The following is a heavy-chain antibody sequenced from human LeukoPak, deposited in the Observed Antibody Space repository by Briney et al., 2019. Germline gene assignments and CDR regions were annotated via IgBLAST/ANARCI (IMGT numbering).Heavy chain of an antibody. CDR2: IWYDGSNK. CDR1: GFTLSSYG. J-gene: IGHJ4*02. V-gene: IGHV3-33*01. Sequence: GRSLRLSCAASGFTLSSYGMHWVRQAPGKGLEWVAVIWYDGSNKYYADSVKGRFTISRDNSKNTLYLQMNSLRAEDTAVYYCAREQGIQLWPDYWGQGTLVTVSS. CDR3: AREQGIQLWPDY. D-gene: IGHD5-18*01.